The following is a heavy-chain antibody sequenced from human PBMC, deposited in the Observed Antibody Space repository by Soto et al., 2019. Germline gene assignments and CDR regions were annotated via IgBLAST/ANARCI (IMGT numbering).Heavy chain of an antibody. V-gene: IGHV3-53*03. J-gene: IGHJ4*02. D-gene: IGHD1-26*01. CDR3: ARGIVGGTDFDN. CDR2: LYSSSST. Sequence: EVHLVESGGGLIKPGGSLRLSCAAAGINVRNNYMHWVRQAPGKGLEWVALLYSSSSTYYADSVKGRFTISTDNSDRTLFLEMKSLRAEDTAMYYCARGIVGGTDFDNWGQGTLVTVSP. CDR1: GINVRNNY.